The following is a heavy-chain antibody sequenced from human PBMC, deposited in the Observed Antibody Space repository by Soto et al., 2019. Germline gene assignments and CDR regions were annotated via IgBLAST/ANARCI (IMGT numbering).Heavy chain of an antibody. CDR2: IYYSGST. D-gene: IGHD3-16*02. CDR3: GRGNYDYVWGSYRYALYYFDY. CDR1: GGSISSSSYY. J-gene: IGHJ4*02. Sequence: SETLSLTCTVSGGSISSSSYYWGWIRQPPGKGLEWIGSIYYSGSTYYNPSLKSRVTISVDTSKNQFSLKLSSVTAADTAVYYCGRGNYDYVWGSYRYALYYFDYWGQGTLVTVSS. V-gene: IGHV4-39*01.